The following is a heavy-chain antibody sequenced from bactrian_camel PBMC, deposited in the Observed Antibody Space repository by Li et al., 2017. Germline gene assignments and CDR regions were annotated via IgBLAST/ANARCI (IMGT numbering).Heavy chain of an antibody. D-gene: IGHD6*01. CDR1: AFTSMYWW. CDR2: IYSDGSNT. V-gene: IGHV3S6*01. J-gene: IGHJ4*01. Sequence: VQLVESGGGLVQPGGSLRLSCSAGAFTSMYWWMGWVRQTPGKGLEWVSNIYSDGSNTYYADSVKGRFTISRDNAKNIVYLQMNNVKIEDSAVYYCATGYGSWSLGSWVQGTQVTVS. CDR3: ATGYGSWSLGS.